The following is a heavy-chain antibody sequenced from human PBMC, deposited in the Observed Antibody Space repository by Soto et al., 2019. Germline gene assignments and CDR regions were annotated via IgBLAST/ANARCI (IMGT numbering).Heavy chain of an antibody. Sequence: SLGLSCASSGLTFSNHAMPWVRQAPAKGLEWGAFISASGGSTYYADSVKGRFTISRDNAKNTLYLQMNSLGAEDTALYYCAKDRDTSGWAAYYFDYWGQGTLVTVSS. CDR3: AKDRDTSGWAAYYFDY. D-gene: IGHD6-19*01. V-gene: IGHV3-23*01. CDR2: ISASGGST. J-gene: IGHJ4*02. CDR1: GLTFSNHA.